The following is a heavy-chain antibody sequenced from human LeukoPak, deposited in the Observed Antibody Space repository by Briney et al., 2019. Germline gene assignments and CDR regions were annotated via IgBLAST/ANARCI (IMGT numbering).Heavy chain of an antibody. V-gene: IGHV1-18*01. D-gene: IGHD2-15*01. Sequence: ASVKVSCKASGYTFTSYGISWVRQAPGQRLEWMGWISASRGGTNYAQKFQGRVTMTTETSTTTAYMELRSLESDDTAVYYCARDRSGGSYFRLWGQGTLVTVSS. J-gene: IGHJ4*02. CDR1: GYTFTSYG. CDR2: ISASRGGT. CDR3: ARDRSGGSYFRL.